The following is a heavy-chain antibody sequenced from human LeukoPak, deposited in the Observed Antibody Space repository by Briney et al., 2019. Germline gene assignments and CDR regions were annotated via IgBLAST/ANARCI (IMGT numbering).Heavy chain of an antibody. V-gene: IGHV4-59*01. J-gene: IGHJ6*03. CDR3: ATRSYDFWSGYHAYYYYYYMDV. Sequence: SETLSLTCTVSGGSISSYYWSWIRQPPGKGQEWIGYIYYSGSTNYNPSLKSRVTISVDTSKNQFSLKLSSVTAADTAVYYCATRSYDFWSGYHAYYYYYYMDVWGKGTTVTVSS. CDR2: IYYSGST. D-gene: IGHD3-3*01. CDR1: GGSISSYY.